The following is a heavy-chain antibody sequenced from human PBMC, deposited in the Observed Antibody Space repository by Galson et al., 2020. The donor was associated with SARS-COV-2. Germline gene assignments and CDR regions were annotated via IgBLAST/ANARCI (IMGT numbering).Heavy chain of an antibody. CDR2: IYYSGST. CDR1: GGSISSGGYY. D-gene: IGHD2-2*01. Sequence: ETSETLSLTCTVSGGSISSGGYYWSWIRQHPGKGLEWIGYIYYSGSTYYNPSLKSRVTISVDTSKNQFSLKLSSVTAADTAVYYCAREGMGYQLPGGAFDIWGQGTMVTVSS. CDR3: AREGMGYQLPGGAFDI. V-gene: IGHV4-31*03. J-gene: IGHJ3*02.